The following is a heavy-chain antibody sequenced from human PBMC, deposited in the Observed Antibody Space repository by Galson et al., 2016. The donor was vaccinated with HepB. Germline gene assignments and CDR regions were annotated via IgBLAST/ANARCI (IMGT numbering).Heavy chain of an antibody. Sequence: SLRLSCAASGFIFSNFGMHWVRQAPGKGLEWVAVIWFDGTNKYYADSVRGRFAISRDNSKNTLYLDMSDLRGDDTAVYFCARVNGTGWPAFDFWGQGTPVTVSS. CDR3: ARVNGTGWPAFDF. CDR1: GFIFSNFG. CDR2: IWFDGTNK. D-gene: IGHD3/OR15-3a*01. J-gene: IGHJ4*02. V-gene: IGHV3-33*01.